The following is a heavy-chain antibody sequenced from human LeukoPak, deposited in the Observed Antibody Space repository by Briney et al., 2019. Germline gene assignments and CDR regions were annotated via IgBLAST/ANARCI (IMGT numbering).Heavy chain of an antibody. J-gene: IGHJ5*02. CDR2: ISYDGSNK. Sequence: GGSLRLSCAASGFTVSSYGMHWVRQAPGKGLEWVAVISYDGSNKYYADSVKGRFTISRDNSKNTLYLQMNSLRAEDTAVYYCAKDQFRVAVAGTNWFDPWGQGTLVTVSS. D-gene: IGHD6-19*01. V-gene: IGHV3-30*18. CDR3: AKDQFRVAVAGTNWFDP. CDR1: GFTVSSYG.